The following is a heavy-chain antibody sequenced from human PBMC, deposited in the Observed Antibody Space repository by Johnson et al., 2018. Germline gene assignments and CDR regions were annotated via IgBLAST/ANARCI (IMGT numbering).Heavy chain of an antibody. CDR1: GGTFSSYA. V-gene: IGHV1-69*01. CDR3: ASRAAIDYYYYYMDV. Sequence: QVQLVESGAEVKKXGSSVKVSCKASGGTFSSYAISWVRQAPGQGLEWMGGLIPIFGTANYAQKFQGRVTITADESTSTAYMELSSPRSEDTAVYYGASRAAIDYYYYYMDVWGKGTTVTVSS. J-gene: IGHJ6*03. CDR2: LIPIFGTA. D-gene: IGHD2-2*01.